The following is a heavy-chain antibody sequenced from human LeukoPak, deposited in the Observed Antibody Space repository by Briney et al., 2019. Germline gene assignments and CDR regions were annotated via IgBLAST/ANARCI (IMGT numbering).Heavy chain of an antibody. Sequence: ASVPVSCKASGYTFTAYYIHWVRQAPGQGLEWMGWINPDSGGTNYAQNFQGRVTITRDTSISTAYMELNRLRSDDTAVYYCARVASAVYSDYWGQGTLVTVSS. CDR1: GYTFTAYY. V-gene: IGHV1-2*02. CDR3: ARVASAVYSDY. CDR2: INPDSGGT. J-gene: IGHJ4*02.